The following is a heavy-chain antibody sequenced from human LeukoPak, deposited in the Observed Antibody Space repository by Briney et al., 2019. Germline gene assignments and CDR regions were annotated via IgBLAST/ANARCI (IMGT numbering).Heavy chain of an antibody. CDR1: GGSISCYY. Sequence: SETLSLSCTVSGGSISCYYWSWIRQPPGKGLEWIGYIHYSGSTNYSPSLRSRVTISLDTSKNQLSLNLNSVTAADTAVYSCARVYRDDFWSGYSTHFDSWGQGTLVTVSS. CDR3: ARVYRDDFWSGYSTHFDS. D-gene: IGHD3-3*01. V-gene: IGHV4-59*01. CDR2: IHYSGST. J-gene: IGHJ4*02.